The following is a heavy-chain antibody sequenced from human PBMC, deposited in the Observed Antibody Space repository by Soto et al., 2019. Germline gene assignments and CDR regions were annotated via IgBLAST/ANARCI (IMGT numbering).Heavy chain of an antibody. Sequence: GGSLRLSCAPSEFTFRSYGMXRVRQAPGKGLEWVAVIWDDGSKKYYGESVKGRFTISRDNSKNTLYLQMNSLRAEDTGVYYCARDLGYTYGFGTDYYYGMDVWGQGTTVTVSS. CDR3: ARDLGYTYGFGTDYYYGMDV. V-gene: IGHV3-33*01. J-gene: IGHJ6*02. CDR1: EFTFRSYG. CDR2: IWDDGSKK. D-gene: IGHD5-18*01.